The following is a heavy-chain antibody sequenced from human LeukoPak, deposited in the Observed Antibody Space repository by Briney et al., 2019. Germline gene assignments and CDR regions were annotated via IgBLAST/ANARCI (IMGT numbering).Heavy chain of an antibody. D-gene: IGHD5-18*01. CDR2: IYYSGST. Sequence: SVTLSLTCTVSGGSISSYYWSWIRQPPGKGLEWIGYIYYSGSTNYNPSLKSRVTISVDTSKNQFSLKLSSVTAADTAVYYCARGPAGGGYSYGIGRTNWFDPWGQGTLVTVSS. CDR3: ARGPAGGGYSYGIGRTNWFDP. V-gene: IGHV4-59*01. J-gene: IGHJ5*02. CDR1: GGSISSYY.